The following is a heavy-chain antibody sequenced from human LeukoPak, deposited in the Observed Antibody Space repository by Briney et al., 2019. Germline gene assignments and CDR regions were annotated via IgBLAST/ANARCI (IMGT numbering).Heavy chain of an antibody. J-gene: IGHJ4*02. CDR1: GFTVSSNY. D-gene: IGHD6-13*01. V-gene: IGHV3-7*01. CDR2: IKPDGSEK. Sequence: GGSLRLSCAASGFTVSSNYMSWVRQAPGKGLEWVANIKPDGSEKYYVDSVKGRFTISGDNAKNSLFLQMNSLRAEDTAVYYCARGIVVAAGIDYWGQGTLVTVSS. CDR3: ARGIVVAAGIDY.